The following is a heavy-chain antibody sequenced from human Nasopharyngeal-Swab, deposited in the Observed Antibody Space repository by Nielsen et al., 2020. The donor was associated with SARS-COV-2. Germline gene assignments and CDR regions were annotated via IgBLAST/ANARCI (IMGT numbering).Heavy chain of an antibody. CDR2: IYHSGST. CDR1: GGSISSSNW. V-gene: IGHV4-4*02. D-gene: IGHD2-2*01. J-gene: IGHJ4*02. Sequence: GSLRLSCAVSGGSISSSNWWSWVRQPPGKGLEWIGEIYHSGSTNYNPSLKSRVTISVDKSKNQFSLKLSSVTAADTAVYYCARGLFSGWDIVVVPAARGDYWGQGTLVTVSS. CDR3: ARGLFSGWDIVVVPAARGDY.